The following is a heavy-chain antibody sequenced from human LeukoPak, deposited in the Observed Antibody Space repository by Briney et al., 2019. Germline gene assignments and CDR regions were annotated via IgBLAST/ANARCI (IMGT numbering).Heavy chain of an antibody. J-gene: IGHJ4*02. CDR1: GFMFSSYG. CDR3: ARARLVSGTYFFDY. CDR2: IWYDGNKK. D-gene: IGHD1-26*01. Sequence: GGSLRLSCTASGFMFSSYGMHWVRQAPGKGLEWVAVIWYDGNKKDYVDSVKGRFTISRDSSQNTLYLQMISLRAEDTAVYYCARARLVSGTYFFDYWGQGTLVTVSS. V-gene: IGHV3-33*01.